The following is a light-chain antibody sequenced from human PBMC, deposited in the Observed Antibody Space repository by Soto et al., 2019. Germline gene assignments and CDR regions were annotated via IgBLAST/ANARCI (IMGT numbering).Light chain of an antibody. Sequence: EIVMTQSPATLSVSPGERASLSCRASQSVNSNLAWYQQKPGQAPRLLIYGASTRATGIPARCSGSGAATDFIITFSNLQAEDVAGEHCQQYNNWPATFGQGAKVDI. V-gene: IGKV3-15*01. CDR2: GAS. J-gene: IGKJ1*01. CDR1: QSVNSN. CDR3: QQYNNWPAT.